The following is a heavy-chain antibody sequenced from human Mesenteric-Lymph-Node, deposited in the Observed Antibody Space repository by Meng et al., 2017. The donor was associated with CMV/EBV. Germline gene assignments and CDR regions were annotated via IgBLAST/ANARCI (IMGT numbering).Heavy chain of an antibody. D-gene: IGHD3-3*01. CDR1: GFTFSFYN. Sequence: GESLKISCAASGFTFSFYNMNWVRQAPGKGLEWVSSIGSISSYTYYADSVKGRFTISRDNAKNSLYLQMNSLRAEDTAVYYCARDQYDFWSGYSPMDVWGQGTTVTVSS. J-gene: IGHJ6*02. V-gene: IGHV3-21*01. CDR2: IGSISSYT. CDR3: ARDQYDFWSGYSPMDV.